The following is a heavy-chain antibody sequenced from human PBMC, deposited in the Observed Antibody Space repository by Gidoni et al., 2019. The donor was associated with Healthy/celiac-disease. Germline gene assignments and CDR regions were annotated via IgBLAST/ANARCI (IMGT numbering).Heavy chain of an antibody. CDR1: GFPFDDHT. D-gene: IGHD3-22*01. CDR3: AKAYDSSGYYFPGMDV. Sequence: EVQLVESGGVVVQPGGSLRPSCQAHGFPFDDHTMHWFRQAPGKGLEWVSLISWDGGSTYYADSVKGRFTISRDNSKNSLYLQMNSLRTEDTALYYCAKAYDSSGYYFPGMDVWGQGTTVTVSS. V-gene: IGHV3-43*01. J-gene: IGHJ6*02. CDR2: ISWDGGST.